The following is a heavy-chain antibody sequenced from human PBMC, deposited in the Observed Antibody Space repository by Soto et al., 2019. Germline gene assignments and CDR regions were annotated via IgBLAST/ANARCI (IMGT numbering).Heavy chain of an antibody. CDR2: IWYDGSNK. J-gene: IGHJ4*02. V-gene: IGHV3-33*01. CDR3: AREAKEYDSDY. CDR1: GFTFSTHG. Sequence: QVQLVESGGGVVQPGRSLRLSCAASGFTFSTHGMHWVRQAPGKGLEWVAAIWYDGSNKYYAESVKGRFTISRDNSKNTLYLQMNSLRAEDTAVYYCAREAKEYDSDYWGQGTLVTVSS. D-gene: IGHD2-2*01.